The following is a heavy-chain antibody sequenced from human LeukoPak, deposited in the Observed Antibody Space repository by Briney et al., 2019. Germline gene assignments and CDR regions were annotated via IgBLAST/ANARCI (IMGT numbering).Heavy chain of an antibody. D-gene: IGHD2-2*01. V-gene: IGHV3-21*01. Sequence: PGGSLRLSCAASGFTFSSYSMNWVRQAPGKGLEWVSSISSSSSYIYYADSVKGRFTISRDNAKNSLYLQMNSLRAEDTAVYYCARDGGYCSSTSCPLDYWGQGTLVTVSS. CDR3: ARDGGYCSSTSCPLDY. CDR2: ISSSSSYI. J-gene: IGHJ4*02. CDR1: GFTFSSYS.